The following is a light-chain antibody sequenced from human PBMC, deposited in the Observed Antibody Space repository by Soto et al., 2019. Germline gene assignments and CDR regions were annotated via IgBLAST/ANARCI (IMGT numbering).Light chain of an antibody. J-gene: IGKJ5*01. CDR2: GAS. CDR3: QQYGSSPIT. Sequence: ERVMTQSPATLSVSPGEGATLSCRASQSLSSYLAWYQRKPGQVPRLLIYGASSRATGIPDRFSGSGSGTDFTLTISRLEPEDFAVYYCQQYGSSPITFGQGTRLEI. V-gene: IGKV3-20*01. CDR1: QSLSSY.